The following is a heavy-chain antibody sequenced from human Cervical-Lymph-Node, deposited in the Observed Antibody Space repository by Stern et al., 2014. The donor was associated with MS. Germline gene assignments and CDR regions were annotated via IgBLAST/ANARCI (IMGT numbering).Heavy chain of an antibody. Sequence: QLVQSGAEVKKPGASVKVSCKASGYTFTSYYMHWVRQAPGQGLEWMGIINPSGGSTSYAQKFQGRVTMTRDTSTSTVYMELSSLRSEDTAVYYCASRIAVAGPEYYYGMDVWGQGTTVTVSS. CDR2: INPSGGST. CDR1: GYTFTSYY. V-gene: IGHV1-46*01. J-gene: IGHJ6*02. CDR3: ASRIAVAGPEYYYGMDV. D-gene: IGHD6-19*01.